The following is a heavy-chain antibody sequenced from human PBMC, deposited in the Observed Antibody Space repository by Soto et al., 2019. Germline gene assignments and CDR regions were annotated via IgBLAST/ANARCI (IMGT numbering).Heavy chain of an antibody. D-gene: IGHD3-22*01. Sequence: QVQLQESGPGLVKPSQTLSLTCTVSGGSISSGGYYWSWIRRHPGKGLEWIGYIYYSGSTYYNPSLKSRVTISVDTSKNQFSLKLSSVTAADTAVYYCARESITMISLRAFDIWGQGTMVTVSS. CDR2: IYYSGST. CDR1: GGSISSGGYY. J-gene: IGHJ3*02. CDR3: ARESITMISLRAFDI. V-gene: IGHV4-31*03.